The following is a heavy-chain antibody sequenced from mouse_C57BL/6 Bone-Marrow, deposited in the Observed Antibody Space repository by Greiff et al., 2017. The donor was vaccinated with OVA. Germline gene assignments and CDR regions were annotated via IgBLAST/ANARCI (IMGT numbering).Heavy chain of an antibody. CDR2: ISYDGSN. Sequence: ESGPGLVKPSQSLSLTCSVTGYSITSGYYWNWIRQFPGNKLEWMGYISYDGSNNYNPSLKNRISITRDTSKNQFFLKLNSVTTEDTATYYCASHYYGNWGQGTTLTVSS. CDR1: GYSITSGYY. D-gene: IGHD1-1*01. J-gene: IGHJ2*01. CDR3: ASHYYGN. V-gene: IGHV3-6*01.